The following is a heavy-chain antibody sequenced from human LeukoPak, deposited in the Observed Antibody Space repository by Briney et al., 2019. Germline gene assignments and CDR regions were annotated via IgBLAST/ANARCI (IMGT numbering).Heavy chain of an antibody. J-gene: IGHJ4*02. V-gene: IGHV4-59*12. Sequence: PSETLSLTCTVSGGSISSYYWSWIRQPPGKGLEWIGYIYYSGSTNYNPSLKSRVTISVDTSKNQFSLKLSSVTAADTAVYYCARDPGYGGVRVFYFDYWGQGTLATV. CDR2: IYYSGST. CDR1: GGSISSYY. CDR3: ARDPGYGGVRVFYFDY. D-gene: IGHD3-10*01.